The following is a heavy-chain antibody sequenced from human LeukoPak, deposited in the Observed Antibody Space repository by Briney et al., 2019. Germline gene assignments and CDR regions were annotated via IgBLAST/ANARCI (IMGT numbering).Heavy chain of an antibody. CDR1: GYTFTGYY. Sequence: GASVKVSCKASGYTFTGYYMHWVRQAPGQGLEWMGWINPNSGNTGYAQKFQGRVTMTRNTSISTAYMELSSLRSEDTAVYYCARGGILWFGELSLQPTFSIPSFDYWGQGTLVTVSS. V-gene: IGHV1-8*02. D-gene: IGHD3-10*01. CDR2: INPNSGNT. CDR3: ARGGILWFGELSLQPTFSIPSFDY. J-gene: IGHJ4*02.